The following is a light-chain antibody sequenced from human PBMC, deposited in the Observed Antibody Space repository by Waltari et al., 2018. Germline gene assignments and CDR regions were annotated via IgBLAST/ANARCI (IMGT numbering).Light chain of an antibody. CDR3: QEYVTLPAT. CDR2: GAS. Sequence: EIVLTQSPGTLSLSPGERATLSCRASQSVSRALACYQQKPGLAPRLLIYGASSRATGIPDRFSGSGSGTDFSLTISRLEPEDFAVYYCQEYVTLPATFGQGTKVEI. J-gene: IGKJ1*01. V-gene: IGKV3-20*01. CDR1: QSVSRA.